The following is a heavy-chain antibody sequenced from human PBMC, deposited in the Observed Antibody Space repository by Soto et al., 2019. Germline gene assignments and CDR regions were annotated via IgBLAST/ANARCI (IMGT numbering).Heavy chain of an antibody. J-gene: IGHJ4*02. CDR2: IYHSRST. CDR1: GGSISSGGYS. Sequence: PSETLSLTCAVSGGSISSGGYSWSWIRQPPGKGLECIGYIYHSRSTYYNPSLKSRVTISVDRSKNQFSLKLSSVTAADTAVYYCARRPPLGYWGPGTLVTVSS. CDR3: ARRPPLGY. V-gene: IGHV4-30-2*01.